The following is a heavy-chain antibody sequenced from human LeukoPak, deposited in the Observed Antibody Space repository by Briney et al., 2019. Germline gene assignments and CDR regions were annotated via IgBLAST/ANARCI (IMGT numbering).Heavy chain of an antibody. CDR2: IYYSGST. CDR3: ARECDFSGSYPPYYYYGMDV. D-gene: IGHD1-26*01. J-gene: IGHJ6*02. CDR1: GGSLSSYY. Sequence: SETLSLTRTVSGGSLSSYYWSWIRQPPGKGLEWIGYIYYSGSTKYNPSTKSRVTISVDTSKNQFSLKLSAVTAADTAVYYCARECDFSGSYPPYYYYGMDVWGQGSTVSVSS. V-gene: IGHV4-59*01.